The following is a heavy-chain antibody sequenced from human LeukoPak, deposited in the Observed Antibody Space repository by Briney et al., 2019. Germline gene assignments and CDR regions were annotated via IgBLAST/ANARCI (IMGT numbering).Heavy chain of an antibody. CDR2: IYYSGNT. CDR3: ARVRVYSYHSSVFDY. V-gene: IGHV4-59*01. J-gene: IGHJ4*02. Sequence: SETLSLTCTVSGDSISYYYWSWIRQPPGRGLEWVGKIYYSGNTNYNPSLKSRVTISVDTSKNQFSLKLSSVTAADTAVYYCARVRVYSYHSSVFDYWGQGTLVTVSS. D-gene: IGHD5-18*01. CDR1: GDSISYYY.